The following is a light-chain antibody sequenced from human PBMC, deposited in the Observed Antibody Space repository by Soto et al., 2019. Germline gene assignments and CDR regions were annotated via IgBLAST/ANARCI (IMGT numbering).Light chain of an antibody. CDR1: SSDVGSYTL. V-gene: IGLV2-23*01. J-gene: IGLJ2*01. CDR3: CSYAGSSTSVV. CDR2: EGS. Sequence: QSALTQPASVAGSPGQSITISCTGTSSDVGSYTLVSWYQQHPGKAPKLMIYEGSKRPLGVSNRFSGSKSGNTASLTISGLQAEDEADYYCCSYAGSSTSVVFGGGTQLTVL.